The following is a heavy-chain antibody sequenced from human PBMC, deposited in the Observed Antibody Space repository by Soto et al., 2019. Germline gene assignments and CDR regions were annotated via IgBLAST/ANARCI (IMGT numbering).Heavy chain of an antibody. CDR2: INPSGGST. CDR1: GYTFTSYY. D-gene: IGHD4-4*01. CDR3: ATDEPYTRARQDAFDI. V-gene: IGHV1-46*01. Sequence: VASVKVSCNASGYTFTSYYMHLVRQAPGQGLEWMGIINPSGGSTSYAQKFQGRVTMTRDMSTSTVYMELSSLRSEDTAVYYCATDEPYTRARQDAFDIWGQRTMVTVSS. J-gene: IGHJ3*02.